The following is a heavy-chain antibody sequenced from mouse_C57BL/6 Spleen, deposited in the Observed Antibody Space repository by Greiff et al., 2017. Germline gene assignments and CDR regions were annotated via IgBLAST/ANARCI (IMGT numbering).Heavy chain of an antibody. D-gene: IGHD1-1*01. J-gene: IGHJ4*01. Sequence: VKLMESGPGLVAPSQSLSITCTVSGFSLTSYGVHWVRQPPGKGLEWLVVIWSDGSTTYNSALKSRLSISKDNSKSQVFLKMNSLQTDDTAMYXCARHGYYYVSSYKGNYAMDYWGQGTSVTVSS. V-gene: IGHV2-6-1*01. CDR1: GFSLTSYG. CDR3: ARHGYYYVSSYKGNYAMDY. CDR2: IWSDGST.